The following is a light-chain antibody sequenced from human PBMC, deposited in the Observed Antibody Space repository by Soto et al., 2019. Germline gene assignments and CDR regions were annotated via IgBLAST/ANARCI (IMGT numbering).Light chain of an antibody. V-gene: IGKV1-5*03. CDR3: QQYNTYYT. J-gene: IGKJ2*01. CDR2: KAS. Sequence: DLQMTQSPSTLSASVGDRVTITCRASHNIDIWLAWYQQKPGKAPNLLIYKASSLASGVPSRFSGSGSGTEFTLTISSLQPDDLATYHCQQYNTYYTFGQGTKLEIK. CDR1: HNIDIW.